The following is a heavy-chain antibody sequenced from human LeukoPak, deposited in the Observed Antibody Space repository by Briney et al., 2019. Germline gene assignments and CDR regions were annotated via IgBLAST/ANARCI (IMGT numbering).Heavy chain of an antibody. CDR2: ISSSSSYT. CDR3: ASASYGSGTYAFDI. V-gene: IGHV3-21*01. J-gene: IGHJ3*02. D-gene: IGHD3-10*01. Sequence: GGSLRLSCAASGFTFSSYSMNWVRQAPGKGLEWVSSISSSSSYTCYADSVKGRFTISRDNAKNSLYLQMNSLRAEDTAVYYCASASYGSGTYAFDIWGQGTMVTVSS. CDR1: GFTFSSYS.